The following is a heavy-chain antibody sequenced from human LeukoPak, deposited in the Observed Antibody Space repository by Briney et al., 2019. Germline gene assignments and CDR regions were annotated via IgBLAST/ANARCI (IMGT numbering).Heavy chain of an antibody. D-gene: IGHD6-13*01. Sequence: GASVRVSCKTSGDTFSSYYMHWVRQAPGQGLEWMGIINLSGGTTSYPQKFQGRVTMTRDTSTSTVYMELNSLRSEDTAVYYCARHDLPGMSPFDYWGQGNLGTVSS. CDR2: INLSGGTT. V-gene: IGHV1-46*01. CDR1: GDTFSSYY. CDR3: ARHDLPGMSPFDY. J-gene: IGHJ4*02.